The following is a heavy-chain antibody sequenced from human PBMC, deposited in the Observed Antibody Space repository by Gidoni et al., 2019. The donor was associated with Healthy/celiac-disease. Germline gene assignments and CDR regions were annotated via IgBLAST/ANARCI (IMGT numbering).Heavy chain of an antibody. D-gene: IGHD3-22*01. CDR2: ISAYNGNT. J-gene: IGHJ4*02. CDR3: ARADYYDSSGYYGYFDY. V-gene: IGHV1-18*01. CDR1: GHTFTSYG. Sequence: QVQLVQSGAEVKKPGASVKVSCTASGHTFTSYGISWVRQAPGQGLEWMGWISAYNGNTNYAQKLQGRVTMTTDTSTSTAYMELRSLRSDDTAVYYCARADYYDSSGYYGYFDYWGQGTLVTVSS.